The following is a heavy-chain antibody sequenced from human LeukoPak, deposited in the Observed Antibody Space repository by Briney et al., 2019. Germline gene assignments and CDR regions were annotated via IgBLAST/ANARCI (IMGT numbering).Heavy chain of an antibody. CDR1: GDSVSHETYY. D-gene: IGHD2-15*01. CDR3: ARETGVVVAGTTYHVLDV. J-gene: IGHJ6*02. Sequence: SETLSLTCTVSGDSVSHETYYWSWIRQPPGKELEWIAFMHHSGYTSYNPSLRSRVTMSVDTSKNQFSLRLTSATVADTAVYYCARETGVVVAGTTYHVLDVWGQGTTVTVSS. CDR2: MHHSGYT. V-gene: IGHV4-61*01.